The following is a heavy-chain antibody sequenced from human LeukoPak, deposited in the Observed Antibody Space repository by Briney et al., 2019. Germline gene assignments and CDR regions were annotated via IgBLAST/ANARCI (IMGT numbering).Heavy chain of an antibody. CDR2: IYYSGST. V-gene: IGHV4-4*02. J-gene: IGHJ4*02. CDR3: ARGPLRFLEWLFYYFDY. Sequence: SETLSLTCAVSGDSITSSNWWSWVRQPPGKGLEWIGEIYYSGSTNYNPSLKSRVTISVDKSKNQFSLKLSSVTAADTAVYYCARGPLRFLEWLFYYFDYWGQGTLVTVSS. D-gene: IGHD3-3*01. CDR1: GDSITSSNW.